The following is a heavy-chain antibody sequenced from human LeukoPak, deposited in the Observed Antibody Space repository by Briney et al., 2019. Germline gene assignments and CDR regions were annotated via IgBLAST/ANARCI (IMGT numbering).Heavy chain of an antibody. CDR3: AKARGSSWYFDY. V-gene: IGHV3-30*18. J-gene: IGHJ4*02. D-gene: IGHD6-13*01. CDR1: GFTFSSYG. CDR2: ISYDGSNK. Sequence: WGVLRLSCAASGFTFSSYGMHWVRQAPGKGLEWVAVISYDGSNKYYADSVKGRFTISRDNAKNSLYLQMNSLRAEDTAMYYCAKARGSSWYFDYWGQGTLVTVSS.